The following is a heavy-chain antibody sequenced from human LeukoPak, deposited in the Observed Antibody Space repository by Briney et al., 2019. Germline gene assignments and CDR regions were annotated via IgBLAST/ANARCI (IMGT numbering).Heavy chain of an antibody. CDR1: GFTFSSYW. CDR2: ISYDGSNK. J-gene: IGHJ4*02. Sequence: GGSLRLSCAASGFTFSSYWMSWVRQAPGKGLEWVAVISYDGSNKYYADSVKGRFTISRDNAKNSLYLQMNGLRAEDTAVFYCARLLETYDYVWGSYGFDSWGQGTLVTVSS. CDR3: ARLLETYDYVWGSYGFDS. V-gene: IGHV3-30*03. D-gene: IGHD3-16*01.